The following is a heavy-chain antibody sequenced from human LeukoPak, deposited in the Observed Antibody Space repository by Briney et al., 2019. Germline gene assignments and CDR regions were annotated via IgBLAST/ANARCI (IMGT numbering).Heavy chain of an antibody. Sequence: PSETLSLTCTVSGGSTSSDYWSWIRQPPGKGLEWIGYIYYSGSTNYNPSLKSRVTISVDTSKNQFSLKLSSVTAADTAVYYCARVRPWYSSSWYYFDYWGQGTLVTVSS. D-gene: IGHD6-13*01. CDR3: ARVRPWYSSSWYYFDY. J-gene: IGHJ4*02. CDR2: IYYSGST. CDR1: GGSTSSDY. V-gene: IGHV4-59*01.